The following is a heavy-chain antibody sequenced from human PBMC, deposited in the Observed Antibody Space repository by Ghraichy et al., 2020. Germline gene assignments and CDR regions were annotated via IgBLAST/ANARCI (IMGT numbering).Heavy chain of an antibody. V-gene: IGHV1-8*01. D-gene: IGHD2-2*01. J-gene: IGHJ4*02. CDR2: MNPNSGNT. CDR3: ARGDCSSTSCYFGWWIAAALAY. Sequence: ASVKVSCKASGYTFTSYDINWVRQATGQGLEWMGWMNPNSGNTGYAQKFQGRVTMTRNTSISTAYMELSSLRSEDTAVYYCARGDCSSTSCYFGWWIAAALAYWGQGTLVTVSS. CDR1: GYTFTSYD.